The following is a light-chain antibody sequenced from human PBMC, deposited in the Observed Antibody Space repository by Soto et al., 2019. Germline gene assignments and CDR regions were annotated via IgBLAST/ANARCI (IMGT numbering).Light chain of an antibody. CDR2: GAS. J-gene: IGKJ4*01. Sequence: EIVLTQSPATLSLSPGERATLSCRASQSVSSYLAWYQQKPGQAPRLLIYGASTRATGIPARFSGSGSGTEFTLTISSLEPEDFAVYYCQQRSNWPALTFGGGTKVDIK. V-gene: IGKV3-11*01. CDR3: QQRSNWPALT. CDR1: QSVSSY.